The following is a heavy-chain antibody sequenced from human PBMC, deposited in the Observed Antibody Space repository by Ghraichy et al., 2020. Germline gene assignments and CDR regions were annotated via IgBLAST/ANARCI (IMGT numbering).Heavy chain of an antibody. CDR1: GFTFSSYA. D-gene: IGHD6-13*01. J-gene: IGHJ5*02. CDR2: ISGSGGST. Sequence: LSLTCAASGFTFSSYAMSWVRQAPGKGLEWVSAISGSGGSTYYADSVKGRFTISRDNSKNTLYLQMNSLRAEDTAVYYCAKSQGRIAAAGTNWFDPWGQGTLVTVSS. CDR3: AKSQGRIAAAGTNWFDP. V-gene: IGHV3-23*01.